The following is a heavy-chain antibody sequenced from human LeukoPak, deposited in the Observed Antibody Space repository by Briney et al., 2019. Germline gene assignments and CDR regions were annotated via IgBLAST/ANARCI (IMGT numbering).Heavy chain of an antibody. V-gene: IGHV4-39*01. CDR1: GGSISSSNYY. CDR2: FYYSGST. J-gene: IGHJ4*02. Sequence: SETLSLTCTVSGGSISSSNYYWGWIRQPPGKGLEWIGNFYYSGSTYYNPSLKSRVTISVDTSKNQFSLKLSPVTAADTAVYYCVRGMRELPYWGQGTLVTVSS. D-gene: IGHD1-26*01. CDR3: VRGMRELPY.